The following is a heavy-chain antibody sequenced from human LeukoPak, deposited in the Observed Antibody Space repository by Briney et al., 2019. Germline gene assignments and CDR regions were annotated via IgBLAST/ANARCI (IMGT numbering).Heavy chain of an antibody. D-gene: IGHD3-22*01. V-gene: IGHV3-43*02. CDR3: TKGIYYDSGCYYYAGSGDY. CDR2: INGDGDST. J-gene: IGHJ4*02. Sequence: GGSLRLSCAASGFTFHDYAMHWVRQAPGQGLEWVSLINGDGDSTYYADSVKGRFTISRDNSKNSLYLQMNSLRTEDTALYYCTKGIYYDSGCYYYAGSGDYWGQGTLVTVSS. CDR1: GFTFHDYA.